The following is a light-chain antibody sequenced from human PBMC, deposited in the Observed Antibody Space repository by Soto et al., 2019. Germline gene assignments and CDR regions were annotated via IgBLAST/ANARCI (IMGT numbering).Light chain of an antibody. V-gene: IGLV2-14*01. J-gene: IGLJ1*01. Sequence: QSVLTQPASVSGSPGQSITISCTGTSSDVGGYNYVSWYQQYPGKAPKLMIYEVINRPSGVSNRFSGSKSDNTASLTISGLQAEAEADYYCSSYTSNSTLVFGTGTKLTVL. CDR2: EVI. CDR1: SSDVGGYNY. CDR3: SSYTSNSTLV.